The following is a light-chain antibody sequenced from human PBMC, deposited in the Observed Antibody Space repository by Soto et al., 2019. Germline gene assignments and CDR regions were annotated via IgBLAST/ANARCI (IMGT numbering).Light chain of an antibody. V-gene: IGLV2-8*01. CDR3: SSYAGSNNVV. CDR1: SSDVGGYNY. Sequence: QSALTQPPSASGSPGQSVTISCTGTSSDVGGYNYVSWYRQHPGKAPKLMIYEVSKRRCGVPDHFSGSKSGNTASLTVSGLQAEDEADYYCSSYAGSNNVVFGGGTKLTVL. CDR2: EVS. J-gene: IGLJ3*02.